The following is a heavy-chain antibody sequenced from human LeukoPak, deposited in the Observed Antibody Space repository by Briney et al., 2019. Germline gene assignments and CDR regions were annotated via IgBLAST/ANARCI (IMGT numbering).Heavy chain of an antibody. V-gene: IGHV3-33*01. CDR3: AGSQSHDAFDI. J-gene: IGHJ3*02. CDR1: GFTFSSYG. Sequence: GGSLRLSCAASGFTFSSYGMHWVRQAPGKGLEWVAVIWYDGSNKYYADSVKGRFTISRDNSKNTLYPQMNSLRAEDTAVYYCAGSQSHDAFDIWGQGTMVTVSS. CDR2: IWYDGSNK.